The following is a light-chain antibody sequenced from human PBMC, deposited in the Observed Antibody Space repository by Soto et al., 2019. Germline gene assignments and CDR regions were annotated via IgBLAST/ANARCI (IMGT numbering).Light chain of an antibody. CDR3: QQFGGSSWT. CDR1: QSVSSSD. Sequence: EIVLTQSPGTLSLSPGERATLSCRASQSVSSSDLAWYQQKPGQAPRLLIYGASSRATGIPDRFSGSGSGTDFTLTFSRLEPGDFAVYYCQQFGGSSWTFGQGTKVEIK. V-gene: IGKV3-20*01. J-gene: IGKJ1*01. CDR2: GAS.